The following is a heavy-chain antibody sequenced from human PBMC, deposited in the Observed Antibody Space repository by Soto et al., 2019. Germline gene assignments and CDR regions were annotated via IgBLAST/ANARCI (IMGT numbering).Heavy chain of an antibody. J-gene: IGHJ4*02. CDR3: ARGSYYSGWV. CDR1: VDSVSSTSTA. D-gene: IGHD6-19*01. CDR2: TYYRSNWYT. Sequence: PSQTLSLTCAISVDSVSSTSTAWSWIRQSPSRGLEWLGRTYYRSNWYTDYAVSVKSRITISPDTSKNQFSLQLNSVTPEDTAVYYCARGSYYSGWVWGQGTLVTVSS. V-gene: IGHV6-1*01.